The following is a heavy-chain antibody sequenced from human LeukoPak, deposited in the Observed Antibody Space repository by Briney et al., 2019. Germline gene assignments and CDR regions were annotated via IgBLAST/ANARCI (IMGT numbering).Heavy chain of an antibody. V-gene: IGHV3-33*01. D-gene: IGHD3-10*01. CDR2: IWYGGSNK. J-gene: IGHJ4*02. Sequence: GGSLRLSCAASGFTFSSYGMHWVRQAPGKGLEWVAVIWYGGSNKYYADSVKGRFTISRDNSKNTLYLQMYSLRAEDTAVYYCARDRYYGSGNFDYWGQGTLVTVSS. CDR3: ARDRYYGSGNFDY. CDR1: GFTFSSYG.